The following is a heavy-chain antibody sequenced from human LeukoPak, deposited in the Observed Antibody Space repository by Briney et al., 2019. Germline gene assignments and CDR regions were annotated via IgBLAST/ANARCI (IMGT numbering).Heavy chain of an antibody. CDR2: ISVSGGGT. V-gene: IGHV3-23*01. CDR3: ARDVSTLGYCSGGSCSQFDP. J-gene: IGHJ5*02. D-gene: IGHD2-15*01. Sequence: GGSLRLSCAASGFTFSSYAMSWVRQAPGKGLQWVSLISVSGGGTYNADSVKGRFTISRDNSKNTLYLQMNSLRAEDTAVYYCARDVSTLGYCSGGSCSQFDPWGQGTLVTVSS. CDR1: GFTFSSYA.